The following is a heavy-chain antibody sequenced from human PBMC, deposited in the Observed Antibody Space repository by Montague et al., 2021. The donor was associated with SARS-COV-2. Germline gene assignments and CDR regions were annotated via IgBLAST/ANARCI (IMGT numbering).Heavy chain of an antibody. D-gene: IGHD3-10*01. CDR3: TRVVWGVQDY. J-gene: IGHJ4*02. Sequence: CAISGDSVSSNSVSWNWIRRSPSRGLEWLGRTYYRSKWSNEYALAVKSRITITPDTSKNQLSLQLTSVTPEDTAVYYCTRVVWGVQDYWGQGSLVTVSS. CDR1: GDSVSSNSVS. CDR2: TYYRSKWSN. V-gene: IGHV6-1*01.